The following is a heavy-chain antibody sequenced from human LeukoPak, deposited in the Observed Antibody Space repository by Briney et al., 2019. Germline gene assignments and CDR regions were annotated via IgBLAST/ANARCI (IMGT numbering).Heavy chain of an antibody. CDR1: GFTFSSYA. CDR3: ARDVPVGYCSGGSCYRAFDY. Sequence: GGSLRLSCAASGFTFSSYAMSWVRQAPGKGLEWVSVIYSGGSTYYADSVEGRFTISRDNSKNTLYLQMNSLRAEDTAVYYCARDVPVGYCSGGSCYRAFDYWGQGTLVTVSS. CDR2: IYSGGST. V-gene: IGHV3-53*01. J-gene: IGHJ4*02. D-gene: IGHD2-15*01.